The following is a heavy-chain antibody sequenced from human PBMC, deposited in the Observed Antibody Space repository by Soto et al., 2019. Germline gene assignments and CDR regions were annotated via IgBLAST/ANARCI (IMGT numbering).Heavy chain of an antibody. D-gene: IGHD6-19*01. CDR1: GFTFSIHE. Sequence: GGSLRLSCAASGFTFSIHEMNWVRQAPGKGLEWVSYISSIGVATYYADSVKGRFTISRDNAKNSLYLQMNSLRAEDTAVYYCEREGRVGGIDYWGQGTPVTVYS. J-gene: IGHJ4*02. CDR2: ISSIGVAT. CDR3: EREGRVGGIDY. V-gene: IGHV3-48*03.